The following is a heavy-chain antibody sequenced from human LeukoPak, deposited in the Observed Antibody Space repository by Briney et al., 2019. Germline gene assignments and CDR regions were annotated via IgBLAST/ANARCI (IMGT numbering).Heavy chain of an antibody. CDR3: ARWVTPYYYGMDV. V-gene: IGHV1-8*01. D-gene: IGHD5-18*01. J-gene: IGHJ6*02. Sequence: GASVKVSCMASGYTFTSYDINWVRQATGRGRECMGWMNPNSGNTGYAQKFQGRVTMTRNTSISTAYMELSSLRSEDTAVYYCARWVTPYYYGMDVWGQGTTVTVSS. CDR1: GYTFTSYD. CDR2: MNPNSGNT.